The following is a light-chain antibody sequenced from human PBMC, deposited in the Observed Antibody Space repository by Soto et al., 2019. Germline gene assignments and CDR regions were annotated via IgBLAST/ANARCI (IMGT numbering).Light chain of an antibody. V-gene: IGKV3-15*01. CDR2: GAS. CDR3: LQYNNWPPRYT. Sequence: EIVMTQSPATLSVSPGERATLSCRASQSVSSNLAWYQQRPGQATRLLIYGASTRATGIPARFSGSGSGTEFTLTISSLQSEDFAVYYCLQYNNWPPRYTFGQGTNLEIK. J-gene: IGKJ2*01. CDR1: QSVSSN.